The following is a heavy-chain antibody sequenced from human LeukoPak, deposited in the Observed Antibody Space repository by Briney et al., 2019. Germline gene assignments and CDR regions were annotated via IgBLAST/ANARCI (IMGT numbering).Heavy chain of an antibody. V-gene: IGHV3-9*01. CDR1: GFTFDNYA. CDR3: AALGHGRDF. Sequence: AGGSLRLSCAASGFTFDNYAMHWVRQAPGKGLEWVSGISWNSGRIGYADSVKGRFTISRDNAKNTLYLQMNNLRAEDTAVYYCAALGHGRDFWGQGALVTVSS. CDR2: ISWNSGRI. J-gene: IGHJ4*02.